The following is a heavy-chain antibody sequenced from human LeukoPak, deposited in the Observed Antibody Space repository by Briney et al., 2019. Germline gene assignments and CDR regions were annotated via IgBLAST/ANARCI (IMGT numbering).Heavy chain of an antibody. CDR3: AREYYDSSGLIDY. CDR1: GFTFSSYA. V-gene: IGHV3-30-3*01. Sequence: GRSLRLSCAASGFTFSSYAMHWVRQAPGKGLEWVAVISYDGSNKYYADSVKGRFTISRDNSKNTLYLQMNSLRAEDTAVYYCAREYYDSSGLIDYWGQGTLVTVSS. D-gene: IGHD3-22*01. CDR2: ISYDGSNK. J-gene: IGHJ4*02.